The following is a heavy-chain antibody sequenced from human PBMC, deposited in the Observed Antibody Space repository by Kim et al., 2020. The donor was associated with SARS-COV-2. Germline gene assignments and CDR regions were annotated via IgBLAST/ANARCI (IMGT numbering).Heavy chain of an antibody. J-gene: IGHJ4*02. V-gene: IGHV4-39*01. CDR3: AAVVVVPAAIVY. Sequence: SETLSLTCTVSGGSISSSSYYWGWIRQPPGKGLEWIGSIYYSGSTYYNPSLKSRVTISVDTSKNQFSLKLSSVTAADTAVYYCAAVVVVPAAIVYWGQGALVTVSS. CDR2: IYYSGST. CDR1: GGSISSSSYY. D-gene: IGHD2-2*02.